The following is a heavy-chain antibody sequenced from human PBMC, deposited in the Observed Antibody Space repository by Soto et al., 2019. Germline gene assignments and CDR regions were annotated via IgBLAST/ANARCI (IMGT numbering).Heavy chain of an antibody. J-gene: IGHJ6*02. V-gene: IGHV1-18*04. D-gene: IGHD2-15*01. CDR2: ISGKNGNT. CDR3: ARVSSSIVVVPDYGMDV. Sequence: QVQLVQSGVEVKKPGASVKVSCKASGYTFISHGISWVRQAPGQGLEWMGWISGKNGNTNYAQKLQGRVTWTTDTSTSTAYMELRSLRSDATAVYYCARVSSSIVVVPDYGMDVWGQGTTVTVSS. CDR1: GYTFISHG.